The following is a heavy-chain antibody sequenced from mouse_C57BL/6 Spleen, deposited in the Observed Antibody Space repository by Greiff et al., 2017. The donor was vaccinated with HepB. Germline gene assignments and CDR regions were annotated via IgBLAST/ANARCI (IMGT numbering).Heavy chain of an antibody. CDR1: GYAFTNYL. Sequence: VQVVESGAELVRPGTSVKVSCKASGYAFTNYLIEWVKQRPGQGLEWIGVINPGSGGTNYNEKFKGKATLTADKSSSTAYMQLSSLTSEDSAVYFCARYDYAYAMDYWGQGTSVTVSS. V-gene: IGHV1-54*01. CDR2: INPGSGGT. D-gene: IGHD2-4*01. J-gene: IGHJ4*01. CDR3: ARYDYAYAMDY.